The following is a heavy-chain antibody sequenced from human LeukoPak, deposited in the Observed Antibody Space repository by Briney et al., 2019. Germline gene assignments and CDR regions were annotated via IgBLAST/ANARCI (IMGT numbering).Heavy chain of an antibody. CDR3: AREDCYDSGSNDY. CDR2: MNPNSGNT. J-gene: IGHJ4*02. CDR1: GYTFTSYD. Sequence: ASVKVSCKASGYTFTSYDINWVRQAAGQGLEWRGWMNPNSGNTAYAQKFQGRVTITRNTSISTAYMDLSSLRSEATAVYYCAREDCYDSGSNDYWGQGTMVTVSS. D-gene: IGHD3-22*01. V-gene: IGHV1-8*03.